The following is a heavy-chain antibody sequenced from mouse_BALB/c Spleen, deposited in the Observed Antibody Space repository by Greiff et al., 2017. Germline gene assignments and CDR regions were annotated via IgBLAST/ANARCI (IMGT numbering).Heavy chain of an antibody. V-gene: IGHV5-12-2*01. CDR3: ARHYYGYLDY. CDR2: ISNGGGST. D-gene: IGHD1-1*01. J-gene: IGHJ2*01. Sequence: VKLMESGGGLVQPGGSLKLSCAASGFTFSSYTMSWVRQTPEKRLEWVAYISNGGGSTYYPDTVKGRFTISRDNAKNTLYLQMSSLKSEDTAMYFCARHYYGYLDYWGQGTTLTVSA. CDR1: GFTFSSYT.